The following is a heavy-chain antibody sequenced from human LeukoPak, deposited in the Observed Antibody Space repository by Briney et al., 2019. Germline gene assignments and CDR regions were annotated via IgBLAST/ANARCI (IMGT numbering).Heavy chain of an antibody. J-gene: IGHJ6*03. CDR2: INPNSGGT. CDR1: GYTFTGYY. CDR3: ARDPFPTVTVYYYYYMDV. D-gene: IGHD4-17*01. V-gene: IGHV1-2*06. Sequence: GASVKVSCKASGYTFTGYYMHWVRQAHGQGLEWMGRINPNSGGTNYAQKFQGRVTMTRDTSISTAYMELSRLRSDDTAVYYCARDPFPTVTVYYYYYMDVWGKGTTVTVSS.